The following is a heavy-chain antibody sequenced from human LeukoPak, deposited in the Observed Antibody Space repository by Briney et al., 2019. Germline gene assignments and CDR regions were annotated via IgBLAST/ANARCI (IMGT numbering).Heavy chain of an antibody. CDR2: ISSNGGST. J-gene: IGHJ4*02. CDR1: GFTFSSYA. V-gene: IGHV3-64*01. Sequence: GGSLRLSCAASGFTFSSYAMHWVRQAPGKGLEYVSAISSNGGSTYYANSVKGRFTISRDNSKNTLYLQMGSLRAEDMAVYYCARGTVCSSTSCSPDYWGQGTLVTVSS. CDR3: ARGTVCSSTSCSPDY. D-gene: IGHD2-2*01.